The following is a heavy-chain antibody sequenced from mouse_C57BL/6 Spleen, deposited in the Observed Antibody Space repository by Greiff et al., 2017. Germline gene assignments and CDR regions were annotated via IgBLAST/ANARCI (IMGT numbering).Heavy chain of an antibody. CDR3: TRGGTTVVATGYFDY. J-gene: IGHJ2*01. V-gene: IGHV1-15*01. CDR1: RVTLADHA. Sequence: QVQLQQSGDEGGRTGEGGTRVGKSSRVTLADHAMHCWTQTPVHGLEWIVSSDPETGGTAYNQKFKGKAILTADKSSSTAYMELRSLTSEDSAVYYCTRGGTTVVATGYFDYWGQGTTLTVSS. D-gene: IGHD1-1*01. CDR2: SDPETGGT.